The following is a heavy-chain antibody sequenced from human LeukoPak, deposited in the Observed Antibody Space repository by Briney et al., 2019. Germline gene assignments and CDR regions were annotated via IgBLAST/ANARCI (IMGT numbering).Heavy chain of an antibody. CDR2: IYYSGST. Sequence: PSETLSLTCTVSGGSISSYYWSWIRQPPGKGLEWSGYIYYSGSTNYNTSLKRRVTISVEKSKNKFSLKWRSVTAEGTAGYYCGTTNYHPSLKSRVTISVDTSNNQFSLKLSSVTAADTAVYYCARGCPRFSSGCQGGDYRGQGTLVTVSS. CDR3: GTTNYHPSLKSRVTISVDTSNNQFSLKLSSVTAADTAVYYCARGCPRFSSGCQGGDY. J-gene: IGHJ4*02. CDR1: GGSISSYY. D-gene: IGHD3-10*01. V-gene: IGHV4-59*01.